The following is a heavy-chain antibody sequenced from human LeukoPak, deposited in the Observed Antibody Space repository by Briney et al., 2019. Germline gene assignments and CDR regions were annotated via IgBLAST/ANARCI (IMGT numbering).Heavy chain of an antibody. CDR3: AGSRGGVTLDY. J-gene: IGHJ4*02. Sequence: SETLSLTCTVPGGSITTYYWTWIRQPPGKGLEWVGYMSYTGSSNYNPSLRNRVTMSVDTSKNQFSLRLSSVTAADTAVYFCAGSRGGVTLDYWGQGTLVTVSS. CDR2: MSYTGSS. CDR1: GGSITTYY. D-gene: IGHD2-21*02. V-gene: IGHV4-59*08.